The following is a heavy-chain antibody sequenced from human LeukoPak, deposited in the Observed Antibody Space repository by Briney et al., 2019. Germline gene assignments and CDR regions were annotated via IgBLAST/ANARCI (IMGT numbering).Heavy chain of an antibody. Sequence: SETLSLTCAVYGGSFSGYYWSWIRQPPGKGLEWIGEINHSGSTNYNPSLKSRVTISVDTSKNQFSLKLSSVTAADTAVYYCARARPHYYYYMDVWGKGTTVTVSS. D-gene: IGHD6-6*01. CDR2: INHSGST. CDR1: GGSFSGYY. V-gene: IGHV4-34*01. J-gene: IGHJ6*03. CDR3: ARARPHYYYYMDV.